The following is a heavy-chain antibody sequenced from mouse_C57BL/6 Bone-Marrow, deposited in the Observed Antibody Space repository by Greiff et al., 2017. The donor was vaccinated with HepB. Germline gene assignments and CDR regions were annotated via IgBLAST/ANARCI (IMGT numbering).Heavy chain of an antibody. D-gene: IGHD1-1*01. CDR1: GYAFTNYL. Sequence: VKLMESGAELVRPGTSVKVSCKASGYAFTNYLIEWVKQRPGQGLEWIGVINPGSGGTNYNEKFKGKATLTADKSSSTAYMQLSSLTSEDSAVYFCARSSYYYGSSYEDYFDYWGQGTTLTVSS. J-gene: IGHJ2*01. V-gene: IGHV1-54*01. CDR3: ARSSYYYGSSYEDYFDY. CDR2: INPGSGGT.